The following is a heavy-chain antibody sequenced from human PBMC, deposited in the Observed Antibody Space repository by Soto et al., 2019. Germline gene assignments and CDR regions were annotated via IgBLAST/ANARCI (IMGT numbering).Heavy chain of an antibody. J-gene: IGHJ6*02. D-gene: IGHD2-2*01. CDR3: TTDTIGGMDV. V-gene: IGHV3-15*07. CDR2: LKSKADGGTT. Sequence: EVPLVESGGGLVKPGGSLRLSCAASGFSFTNAWMNWVRQAPGKGLEWVGRLKSKADGGTTDYAAPVKGRFTISRDDSKNTLYLQMNSLKTEDTAVYYCTTDTIGGMDVWGQGTTVTVSS. CDR1: GFSFTNAW.